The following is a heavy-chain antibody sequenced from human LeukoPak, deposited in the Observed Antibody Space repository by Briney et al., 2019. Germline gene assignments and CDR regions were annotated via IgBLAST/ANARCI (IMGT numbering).Heavy chain of an antibody. J-gene: IGHJ4*02. CDR1: GGSISSSGYY. Sequence: SETLSLTCTVSGGSISSSGYYWGWIRQPPGKGLEWIGSIYYSGSTYYNPSLKSRVTISVDTSKNQFSLELTSVTAADTAVYYCARLPNDYGDYVDYWGQGTLVTVSS. CDR2: IYYSGST. V-gene: IGHV4-39*01. CDR3: ARLPNDYGDYVDY. D-gene: IGHD4-17*01.